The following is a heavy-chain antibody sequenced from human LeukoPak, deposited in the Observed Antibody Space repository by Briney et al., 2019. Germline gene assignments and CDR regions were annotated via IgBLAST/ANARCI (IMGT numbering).Heavy chain of an antibody. V-gene: IGHV3-23*01. CDR3: AKEGWLRSGFDY. CDR2: ISGSGGST. D-gene: IGHD5-12*01. Sequence: GGSLRLSCAASGFTFSSYAMSWVRQAPGKGLEWVSAISGSGGSTYYADPVKGRFNISRDNSKNTLYLQMNSLRAEDTAVYYCAKEGWLRSGFDYWGQGTLVTVSS. J-gene: IGHJ4*02. CDR1: GFTFSSYA.